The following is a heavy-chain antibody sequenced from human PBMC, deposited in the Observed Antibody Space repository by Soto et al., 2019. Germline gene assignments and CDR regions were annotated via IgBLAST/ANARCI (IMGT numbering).Heavy chain of an antibody. J-gene: IGHJ5*02. CDR2: INHSGST. D-gene: IGHD6-19*01. CDR3: ARKGGRYSSGWTYNWFDP. CDR1: GGSFSGYY. V-gene: IGHV4-34*01. Sequence: QVQLQQWGAGLLKPSETLSLTCAVYGGSFSGYYWSWIRQPPGKGLEWIGEINHSGSTNYNPSLKSRVTISVDTSKNQFSLKLSSVTAADTAVYYCARKGGRYSSGWTYNWFDPWGQGTLVTVSS.